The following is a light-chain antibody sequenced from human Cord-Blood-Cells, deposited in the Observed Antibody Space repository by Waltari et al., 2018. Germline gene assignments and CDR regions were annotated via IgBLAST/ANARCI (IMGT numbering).Light chain of an antibody. CDR1: ALPKQY. J-gene: IGLJ3*02. CDR3: QSADSSGTYRV. CDR2: KDS. Sequence: SYELTQPPSVSVSPGQTARITCPGDALPKQYAYWYQQKPGQAPVLVIYKDSERPSGIPERFSGSSSGTTVTLTISGVQAEDEADYYCQSADSSGTYRVFGGGTKLNVL. V-gene: IGLV3-25*03.